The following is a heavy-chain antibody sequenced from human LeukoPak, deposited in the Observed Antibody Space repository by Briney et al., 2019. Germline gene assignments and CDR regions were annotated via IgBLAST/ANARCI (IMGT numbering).Heavy chain of an antibody. D-gene: IGHD2-2*01. CDR1: GFTFSSYS. J-gene: IGHJ4*02. CDR3: ARTVPAAYSDY. CDR2: ISSSSYI. V-gene: IGHV3-21*01. Sequence: GGSLRLSCAASGFTFSSYSMNWVRQAPGKGLEWVSSISSSSYIYYADSVKGRFTISRDNAKNSLYLQMNSLRAEDTAVYYCARTVPAAYSDYWGQGTLVTVSS.